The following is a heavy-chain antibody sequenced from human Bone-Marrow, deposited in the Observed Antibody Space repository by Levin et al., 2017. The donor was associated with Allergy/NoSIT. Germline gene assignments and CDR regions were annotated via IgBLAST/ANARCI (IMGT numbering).Heavy chain of an antibody. D-gene: IGHD6-19*01. CDR3: AKIAVAGTGHDAFDI. CDR1: GFTFSSYW. J-gene: IGHJ3*02. CDR2: IKQDGSEK. Sequence: GESLKISCAASGFTFSSYWMSWVRQAPGKGLEWVANIKQDGSEKYYVDSVKGRFTISRDNAKNSLYLQMNSLRAEDTAVYYCAKIAVAGTGHDAFDIWGQGTMVTVSS. V-gene: IGHV3-7*01.